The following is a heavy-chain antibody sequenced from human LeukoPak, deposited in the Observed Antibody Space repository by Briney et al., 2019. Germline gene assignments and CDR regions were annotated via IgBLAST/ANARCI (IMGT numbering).Heavy chain of an antibody. CDR2: ISGSGGST. D-gene: IGHD3-10*01. CDR3: AKDGSVLLWFGESDAFDI. J-gene: IGHJ3*02. Sequence: GGSLRLSCAASGFTFSSYAMSWVRQAPGKGLEWVSAISGSGGSTYYADSVKGRFTISRDNSKNTLYLQMNSLRAEDTAVYYCAKDGSVLLWFGESDAFDIWGQGTMVTVPS. CDR1: GFTFSSYA. V-gene: IGHV3-23*01.